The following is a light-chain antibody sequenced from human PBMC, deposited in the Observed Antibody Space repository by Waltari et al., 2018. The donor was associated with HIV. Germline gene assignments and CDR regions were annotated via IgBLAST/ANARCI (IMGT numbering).Light chain of an antibody. CDR3: HVWDSASDQVV. CDR1: SLGGKS. J-gene: IGLJ2*01. CDR2: REN. Sequence: SYVLTQPPSVSVAPGETAAINCEGPSLGGKSVQWYRQKPGQAPMLVVFRENDRPSGIPDRFAGSISETSATLTISRVEAGDEADYYCHVWDSASDQVVFGGGTKLTVL. V-gene: IGLV3-21*02.